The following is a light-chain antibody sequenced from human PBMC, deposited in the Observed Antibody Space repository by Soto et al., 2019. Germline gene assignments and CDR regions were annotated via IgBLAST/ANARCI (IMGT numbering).Light chain of an antibody. CDR2: EVS. J-gene: IGLJ1*01. Sequence: ALTQPASMSGTPGQSITISCTGTSSDVGGYNYVSWYQQLPGKAPKLLIYEVSNRPSGVSNRFSGSKSGNTASLTISGLQAEDEADYYCSSYSSSSTLYDFGSGTKVIVL. CDR1: SSDVGGYNY. CDR3: SSYSSSSTLYD. V-gene: IGLV2-14*01.